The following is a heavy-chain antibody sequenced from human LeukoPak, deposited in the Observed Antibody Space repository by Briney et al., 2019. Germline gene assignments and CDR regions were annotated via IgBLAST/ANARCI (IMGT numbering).Heavy chain of an antibody. V-gene: IGHV4-31*03. CDR1: GGPVSSGGYY. J-gene: IGHJ4*02. Sequence: SETLSLTCTVSGGPVSSGGYYWSWIRQRPRRGLEWIGYISYSGSTYYNPSLKSRATISQDTSKNQFSLKLNSVTAADAAVYYCAKSNYDSSGFRYFDFWGQATVVSVCS. CDR3: AKSNYDSSGFRYFDF. CDR2: ISYSGST. D-gene: IGHD3-22*01.